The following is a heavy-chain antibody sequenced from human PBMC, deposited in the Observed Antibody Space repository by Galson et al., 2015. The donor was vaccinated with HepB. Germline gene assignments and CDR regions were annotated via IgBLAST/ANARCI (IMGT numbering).Heavy chain of an antibody. CDR3: ARDLLVVPAAYSGEFDY. CDR2: ISYDGSNK. D-gene: IGHD2-2*01. Sequence: SLRLSCAASGFTFSSYAMHWVRQAPGKGLEWVAVISYDGSNKYYADSVKGRFTISRDNSKNTLYLQMNSLRAEDTAVYYCARDLLVVPAAYSGEFDYWGQGTLVTVSS. J-gene: IGHJ4*02. CDR1: GFTFSSYA. V-gene: IGHV3-30-3*01.